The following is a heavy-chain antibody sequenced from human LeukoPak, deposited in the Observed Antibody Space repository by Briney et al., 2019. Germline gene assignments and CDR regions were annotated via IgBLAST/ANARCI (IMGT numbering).Heavy chain of an antibody. Sequence: QPGGSLRLSCAASGFTFSHYEMNWVRQAPGKGLEWISYIGSRGNTIYYADSVKGRFTISRDNAKNSLYLQMNSLRAEDTAVYYCARDSGCGGDCYHYFYYFMDVWGKGTTVTVSS. CDR1: GFTFSHYE. V-gene: IGHV3-48*03. CDR2: IGSRGNTI. CDR3: ARDSGCGGDCYHYFYYFMDV. J-gene: IGHJ6*03. D-gene: IGHD2-21*02.